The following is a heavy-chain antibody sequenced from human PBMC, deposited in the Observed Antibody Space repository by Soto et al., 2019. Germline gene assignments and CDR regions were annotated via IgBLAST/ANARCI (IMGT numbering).Heavy chain of an antibody. J-gene: IGHJ4*02. CDR2: ISSSSSYI. D-gene: IGHD2-15*01. Sequence: EVQLVESGGGLVKPGGSLRLSCAVSGFTFSSYSMNWVRQAPGKGLEWVSSISSSSSYIYYADSVKGRFTISRDNAKNSLNLQMNSLITEDTAVYYCARMSTNCSGGICYFDYWGQGTLVTVSS. V-gene: IGHV3-21*01. CDR3: ARMSTNCSGGICYFDY. CDR1: GFTFSSYS.